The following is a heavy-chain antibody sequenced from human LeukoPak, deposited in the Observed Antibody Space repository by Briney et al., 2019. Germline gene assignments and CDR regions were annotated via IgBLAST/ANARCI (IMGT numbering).Heavy chain of an antibody. V-gene: IGHV3-30*02. CDR2: IRYDGSNK. D-gene: IGHD2-15*01. Sequence: PGGSLRLSCAASGFTFSSYGMHWVRQAPGKGLEWVAFIRYDGSNKYYADSVKGRFTISRDNSKNTLYLQMNSLRAEDTAVYYCAKDRIFRIGVFDYWGQGNLVTVSS. CDR1: GFTFSSYG. CDR3: AKDRIFRIGVFDY. J-gene: IGHJ4*02.